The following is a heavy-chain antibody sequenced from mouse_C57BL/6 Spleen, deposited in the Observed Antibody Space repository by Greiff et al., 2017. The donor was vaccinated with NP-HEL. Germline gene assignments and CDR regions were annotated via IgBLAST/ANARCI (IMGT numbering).Heavy chain of an antibody. CDR2: IDPETGGT. V-gene: IGHV1-15*01. J-gene: IGHJ4*01. D-gene: IGHD1-3*01. Sequence: SGAELVRPGASVTLSCKASGYTFTDYEMHWVKQTPVHGLEWIGAIDPETGGTAYNQKFKGKAILTADKSSSTAYMELRSLTSEDSAVYYCTGAEIYYSGSDLYAMDYWGQGTSVTVSS. CDR3: TGAEIYYSGSDLYAMDY. CDR1: GYTFTDYE.